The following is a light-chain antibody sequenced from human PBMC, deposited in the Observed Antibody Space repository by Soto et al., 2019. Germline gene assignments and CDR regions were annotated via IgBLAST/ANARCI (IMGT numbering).Light chain of an antibody. J-gene: IGKJ1*01. V-gene: IGKV2-28*01. CDR1: QSLLHTNGYNY. Sequence: DIVMTQSPLSLPVTPGEPASISCRSSQSLLHTNGYNYLNWYLQKPGQSPQLLLYLGSTRAAGVPDRFSGSGSGTDFSLKINIVEAEDVGVYYCMQARQLPPTFGQWTKVEIK. CDR2: LGS. CDR3: MQARQLPPT.